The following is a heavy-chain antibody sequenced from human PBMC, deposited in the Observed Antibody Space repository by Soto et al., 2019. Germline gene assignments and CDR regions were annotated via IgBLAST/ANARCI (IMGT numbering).Heavy chain of an antibody. CDR2: IIPIFGTA. V-gene: IGHV1-69*01. Sequence: QVQLVQSGAEVKKPGSSVKVSCKASGGTFSIYAISWVRQAPGQGLEWMGGIIPIFGTANYAQKFQGRVTITADESTSTAYMELSSLRSEDTAVYYCARADYGDYGYYYYYMDVWGKGTTVTVSS. CDR3: ARADYGDYGYYYYYMDV. J-gene: IGHJ6*03. D-gene: IGHD4-17*01. CDR1: GGTFSIYA.